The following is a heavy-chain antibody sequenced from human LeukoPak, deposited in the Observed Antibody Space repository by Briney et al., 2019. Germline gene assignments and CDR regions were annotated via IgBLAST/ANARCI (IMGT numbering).Heavy chain of an antibody. Sequence: GGPLRLSCTASGFTFGDYSMCWVRQAPGKGLEWVGFIRHKGYGGTTEYAASVKGRFTISRDDSKSIAYLQMNSLKTEDTAVYYCTREDVWGSYRYSSWGQGTLVTVSP. D-gene: IGHD3-16*02. CDR3: TREDVWGSYRYSS. CDR2: IRHKGYGGTT. J-gene: IGHJ5*02. CDR1: GFTFGDYS. V-gene: IGHV3-49*04.